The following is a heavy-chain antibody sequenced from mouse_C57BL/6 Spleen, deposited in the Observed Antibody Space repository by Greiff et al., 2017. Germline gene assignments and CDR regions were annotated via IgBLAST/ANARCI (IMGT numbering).Heavy chain of an antibody. V-gene: IGHV1-64*01. CDR2: IHPNSGST. J-gene: IGHJ4*01. CDR1: GYTFTSYW. Sequence: QVQLQQPGAELVKPGASVKLSCKASGYTFTSYWMHWVKQRPGPGLEWIGMIHPNSGSTNYNEKFKSKATLTVDKSSSTAYMQLRSLTSEDSAVYYCARSLDSSGYYAMDYWGQGTSVTVSS. CDR3: ARSLDSSGYYAMDY. D-gene: IGHD3-2*02.